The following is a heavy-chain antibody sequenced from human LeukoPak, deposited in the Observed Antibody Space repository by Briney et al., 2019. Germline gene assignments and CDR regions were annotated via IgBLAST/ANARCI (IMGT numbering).Heavy chain of an antibody. CDR3: ARGVDTANDY. Sequence: SGGSLRLSCAASGFTFSDHYMDWVRQAPGKGLEWVGRTRNKANSYTTEYAASVKGRFTISRDDSKNPLYLQMNSLKTEDTAVYYCARGVDTANDYWGQGTLVTVSS. CDR2: TRNKANSYTT. D-gene: IGHD5-18*01. V-gene: IGHV3-72*01. CDR1: GFTFSDHY. J-gene: IGHJ4*02.